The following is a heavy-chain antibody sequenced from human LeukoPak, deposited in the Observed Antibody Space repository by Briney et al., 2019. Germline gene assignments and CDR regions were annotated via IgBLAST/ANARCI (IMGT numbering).Heavy chain of an antibody. CDR3: ARDQKTTYYYDSSGYYRHNWFDP. Sequence: GGSLRLSCAASGFTFSDYYMSWIRQAPGKGLEWVPYISSSSSYTNYADSVKGRFTISRDNAKNSLYLQMNSLRAEDTAVYYCARDQKTTYYYDSSGYYRHNWFDPWGQGTLVTVSS. CDR1: GFTFSDYY. J-gene: IGHJ5*02. V-gene: IGHV3-11*06. D-gene: IGHD3-22*01. CDR2: ISSSSSYT.